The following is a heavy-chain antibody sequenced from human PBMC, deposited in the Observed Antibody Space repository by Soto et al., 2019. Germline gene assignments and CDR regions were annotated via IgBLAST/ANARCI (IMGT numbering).Heavy chain of an antibody. J-gene: IGHJ2*01. D-gene: IGHD2-2*02. CDR2: INHSGST. CDR3: ARGYRYFDL. Sequence: SETLSLTCAVYGGSFSCYYWTWIRQPPGKGLEWIGEINHSGSTKYNPSLKSRVTISVDTSKNQLSLKLRSVTAADTDVYYCARGYRYFDLWGRGTLVTVSS. V-gene: IGHV4-34*01. CDR1: GGSFSCYY.